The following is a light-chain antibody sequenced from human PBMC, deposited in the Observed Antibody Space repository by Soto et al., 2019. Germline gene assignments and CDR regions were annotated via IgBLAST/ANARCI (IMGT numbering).Light chain of an antibody. Sequence: QSVLTQPASVSGSPGQSITISCTGTSSDVGGYNYVSWFQQHPGKAPKLMIYVVSNRPSGISNRFSGSKSGNTASLTISGLQAEDEADYYCSSYTTSSSWVFGGGTKLNVL. CDR1: SSDVGGYNY. CDR2: VVS. CDR3: SSYTTSSSWV. J-gene: IGLJ3*02. V-gene: IGLV2-14*01.